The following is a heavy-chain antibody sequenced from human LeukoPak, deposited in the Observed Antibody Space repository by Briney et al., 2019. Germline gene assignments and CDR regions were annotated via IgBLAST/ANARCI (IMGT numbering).Heavy chain of an antibody. J-gene: IGHJ4*02. Sequence: ASVKVSCKASGYTFTGYYMHWVRQAPGQGLEWMGWINPNSGGTNYAQKFQGRVTMTRDTSISTAYMELSRLRSDDTAVYYCAREPRTTIVGVVTPFDYWGQGTLVTVSS. CDR1: GYTFTGYY. CDR2: INPNSGGT. CDR3: AREPRTTIVGVVTPFDY. V-gene: IGHV1-2*02. D-gene: IGHD3-3*01.